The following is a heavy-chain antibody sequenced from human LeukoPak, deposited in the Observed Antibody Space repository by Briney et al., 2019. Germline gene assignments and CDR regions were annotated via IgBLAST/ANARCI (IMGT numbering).Heavy chain of an antibody. V-gene: IGHV4-39*07. CDR3: ARCIGSGFGWPSFDY. Sequence: PSETLSLTCTVSGGSISSSSYYWGWIRQPPGKGLEWIGSIYYSGSTYYNPSLKSRVTISVDTSKNQFSLKLSSVTAADTAVYYCARCIGSGFGWPSFDYWGQGTLVTVSS. J-gene: IGHJ4*02. CDR1: GGSISSSSYY. CDR2: IYYSGST. D-gene: IGHD6-19*01.